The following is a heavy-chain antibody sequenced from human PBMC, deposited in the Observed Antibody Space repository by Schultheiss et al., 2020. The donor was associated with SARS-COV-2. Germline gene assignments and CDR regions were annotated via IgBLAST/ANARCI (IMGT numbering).Heavy chain of an antibody. J-gene: IGHJ4*02. CDR1: GYSISSGYY. CDR2: IYHSGST. V-gene: IGHV4-38-2*01. CDR3: ARGTGDFWSGYHLSEYYFDY. D-gene: IGHD3-3*01. Sequence: SETLSLTCAVSGYSISSGYYWGWIRQPPGKGLEWIGSIYHSGSTYYNPSLKSRVTISVDTSKNQFSLKLSSVTAADTAVYYCARGTGDFWSGYHLSEYYFDYWGQGTLVTVSS.